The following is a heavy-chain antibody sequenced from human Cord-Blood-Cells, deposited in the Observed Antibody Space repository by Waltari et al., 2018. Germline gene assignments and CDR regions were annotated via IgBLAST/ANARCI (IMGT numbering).Heavy chain of an antibody. CDR3: AGNSGYDTAFDY. CDR2: IRYDGRNK. D-gene: IGHD5-12*01. J-gene: IGHJ4*02. Sequence: QVQLVESGGGVVQPGGSLRLSCAASGFTFSSYGMHWVRQAPGKGVVWVAFIRYDGRNKYYADSVKGRFTISRDNSKNTLYLQMNSLRAEDTAVYYCAGNSGYDTAFDYWGQGTLVTVSS. CDR1: GFTFSSYG. V-gene: IGHV3-30*02.